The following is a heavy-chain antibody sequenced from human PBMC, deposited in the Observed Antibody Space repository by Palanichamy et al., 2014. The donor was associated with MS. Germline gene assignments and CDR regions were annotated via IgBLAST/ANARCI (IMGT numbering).Heavy chain of an antibody. V-gene: IGHV3-53*01. J-gene: IGHJ4*02. CDR2: IYVVGST. D-gene: IGHD4-17*01. Sequence: EVQLIESGGGLILPGGSLRLSCAASGFTVSSNYMSWVRQAPGKGLEWVSVIYVVGSTYYADSVKGRFTISRDNSKNTLHLQMNSLRAEDTAVYYCARGVTVTQSPYFDYWGQGTLVTVSS. CDR1: GFTVSSNY. CDR3: ARGVTVTQSPYFDY.